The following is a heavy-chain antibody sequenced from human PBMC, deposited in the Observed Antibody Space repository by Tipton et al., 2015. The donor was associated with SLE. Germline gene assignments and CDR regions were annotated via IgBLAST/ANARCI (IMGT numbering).Heavy chain of an antibody. V-gene: IGHV4-39*07. CDR2: IYYSGST. Sequence: TLSLTCTVSGGSISSSSYYWGWIRQPPGKGLEWIGSIYYSGSTYYNPSLKSRVTISVDTSKNQFSLKLSSVTAADTAVYYCARVSYYYDSSGYGGDAFDIWGQGTMVTVSS. CDR1: GGSISSSSYY. CDR3: ARVSYYYDSSGYGGDAFDI. J-gene: IGHJ3*02. D-gene: IGHD3-22*01.